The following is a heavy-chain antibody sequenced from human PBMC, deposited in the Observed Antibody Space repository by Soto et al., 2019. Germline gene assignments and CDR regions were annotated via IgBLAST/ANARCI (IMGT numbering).Heavy chain of an antibody. Sequence: EVQLLESGGGLVQPGWSLRLSCVASRFSFSSYEMSWVRQAAGKGLEWVSRVSLTGDRTNYAGSVKGRFTVSRDNFKHTLYLEMDSLRTEDTDIYYCARGGGYCTPTSCAIGSWGRGTPGTFSS. CDR2: VSLTGDRT. V-gene: IGHV3-23*01. D-gene: IGHD2-8*01. CDR3: ARGGGYCTPTSCAIGS. J-gene: IGHJ4*02. CDR1: RFSFSSYE.